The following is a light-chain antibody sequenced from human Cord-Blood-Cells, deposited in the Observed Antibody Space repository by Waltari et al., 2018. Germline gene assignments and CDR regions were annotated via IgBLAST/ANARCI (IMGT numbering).Light chain of an antibody. J-gene: IGLJ2*01. Sequence: QSALTQPASVSGSPGQSIPISCTGTSSDVGGSHHVPWYQQHPGKAPKLMIYEVSNRPSGVSNRFSGSKSGNTASRTISGLQAEDEADYYCSSYTSSSTVVFGGGTKLTVL. V-gene: IGLV2-14*01. CDR2: EVS. CDR1: SSDVGGSHH. CDR3: SSYTSSSTVV.